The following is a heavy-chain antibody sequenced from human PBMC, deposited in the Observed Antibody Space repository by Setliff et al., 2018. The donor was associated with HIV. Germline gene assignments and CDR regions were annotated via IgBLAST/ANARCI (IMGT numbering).Heavy chain of an antibody. CDR1: GGNFRSYG. Sequence: SVKVSCKASGGNFRSYGISWVRQAPGQGLEWMGGIIPMSGVPKYAQKFQGRVTMTTDTSTSTAYMELRSLRSDDTAVYYCARAQGDGDYYWFDPWGQGTLVTVS. J-gene: IGHJ5*02. CDR2: IIPMSGVP. V-gene: IGHV1-69*10. CDR3: ARAQGDGDYYWFDP. D-gene: IGHD4-17*01.